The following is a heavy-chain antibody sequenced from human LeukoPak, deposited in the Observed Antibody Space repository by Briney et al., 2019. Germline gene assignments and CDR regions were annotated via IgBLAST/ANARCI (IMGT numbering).Heavy chain of an antibody. CDR3: ARDRASAGGFDY. Sequence: SETLSLTCTVSGGSISTYYWSWIRQPPGKGLEWIGYIYYSGTTNYNPSLQSRVTISVATSKNQFSLKLSSVTAADTALYYCARDRASAGGFDYWGQGTLVTVSS. D-gene: IGHD2-15*01. V-gene: IGHV4-59*01. CDR1: GGSISTYY. J-gene: IGHJ4*02. CDR2: IYYSGTT.